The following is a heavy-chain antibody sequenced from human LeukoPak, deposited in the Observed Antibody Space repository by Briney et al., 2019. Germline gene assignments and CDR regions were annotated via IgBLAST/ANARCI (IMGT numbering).Heavy chain of an antibody. CDR3: ARGVGATTIVAFDI. D-gene: IGHD1-26*01. Sequence: SETLSLTCAVSGGSISSSNWWSWVRPPPGKGLEWIGEIYHSGSTNYNPSLKSRVTISVDKSKNQFSLKLSSVTAADTAVYYCARGVGATTIVAFDIWGQGTMVTVSS. CDR1: GGSISSSNW. J-gene: IGHJ3*02. CDR2: IYHSGST. V-gene: IGHV4-4*02.